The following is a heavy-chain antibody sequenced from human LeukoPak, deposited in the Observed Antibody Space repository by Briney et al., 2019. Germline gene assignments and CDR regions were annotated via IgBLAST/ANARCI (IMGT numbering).Heavy chain of an antibody. CDR3: ARRAGITMIVVVHRGYYFDY. D-gene: IGHD3-22*01. CDR2: IYHSGST. V-gene: IGHV4-38-2*02. CDR1: GYSISSGYH. Sequence: PSETLSLTCTVSGYSISSGYHWGWIRQPPGKGLEWIGSIYHSGSTYYNPSLKSRVTISVDTSKNQFSLKLSSVTAADTAVYYCARRAGITMIVVVHRGYYFDYWGQGTLVTVSS. J-gene: IGHJ4*02.